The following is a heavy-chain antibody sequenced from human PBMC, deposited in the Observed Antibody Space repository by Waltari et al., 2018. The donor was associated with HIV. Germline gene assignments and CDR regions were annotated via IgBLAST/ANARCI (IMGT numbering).Heavy chain of an antibody. Sequence: EVQLVGSGGGLVQPGGSLRLSCAASGFTFSSYAMNWVRQAPGKGSEWVSYISSSSTSINDADSVTGRFTISRDNATTLVYLHMRSLRAEDTAVYFWARERFGRSYVGYWGQGTLVTVSS. CDR1: GFTFSSYA. J-gene: IGHJ4*02. V-gene: IGHV3-48*04. CDR3: ARERFGRSYVGY. D-gene: IGHD3-16*01. CDR2: ISSSSTSI.